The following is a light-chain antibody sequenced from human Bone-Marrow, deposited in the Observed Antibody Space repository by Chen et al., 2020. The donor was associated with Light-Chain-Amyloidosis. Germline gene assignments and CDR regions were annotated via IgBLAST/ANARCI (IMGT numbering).Light chain of an antibody. Sequence: QSALAQPASVSGFPGQSITISCTGTSRDIGGFPDVSWYQQLPGNAPKLMIHGVSNRPSGVSNRFSCSTSGNTASLTNSGLQAEDEADYYCSSYTSTTGVFGGGTKLTVL. CDR3: SSYTSTTGV. J-gene: IGLJ3*02. V-gene: IGLV2-14*01. CDR2: GVS. CDR1: SRDIGGFPD.